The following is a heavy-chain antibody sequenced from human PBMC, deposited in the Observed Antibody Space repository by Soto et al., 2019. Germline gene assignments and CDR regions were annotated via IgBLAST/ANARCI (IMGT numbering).Heavy chain of an antibody. D-gene: IGHD3-3*01. J-gene: IGHJ4*02. Sequence: QVTLKESGPVLVKPTETLTLTCTVSGFSLSNARMGVSWIRQPPGKALEWLAHIFSNDEKSYSTSLKSRLTISTDTSKSQVVLTLTNMDPVDTATYYCARIRAPPANDFWSGYYDLRVYYFDYWGQGTLVTVSS. V-gene: IGHV2-26*01. CDR3: ARIRAPPANDFWSGYYDLRVYYFDY. CDR1: GFSLSNARMG. CDR2: IFSNDEK.